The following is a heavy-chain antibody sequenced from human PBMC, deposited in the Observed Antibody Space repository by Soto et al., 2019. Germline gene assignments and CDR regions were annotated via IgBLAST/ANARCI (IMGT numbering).Heavy chain of an antibody. CDR2: IIPIFGTA. V-gene: IGHV1-69*13. J-gene: IGHJ6*02. CDR3: ARDGDCSGGSCYSDYYCMDV. CDR1: GGTFSSYA. Sequence: GASVKVSCKASGGTFSSYAISWVRQAPGQGLEWMGGIIPIFGTANYAQKFQGRVTITADESTSTAYMELSSLRSEDTVVYYCARDGDCSGGSCYSDYYCMDVWGQGTTLTGSS. D-gene: IGHD2-15*01.